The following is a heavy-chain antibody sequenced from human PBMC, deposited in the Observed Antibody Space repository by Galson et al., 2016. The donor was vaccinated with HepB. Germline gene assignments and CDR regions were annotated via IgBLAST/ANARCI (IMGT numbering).Heavy chain of an antibody. J-gene: IGHJ4*02. CDR3: GSVFEY. CDR1: GFTFSSYW. V-gene: IGHV3-74*01. Sequence: SLRLSCAASGFTFSSYWIHWVRQAPGKGPAWVSGINSDGSATYYADSVSGRFTISRDNAKNTVYLHMNSLRAEDTAIYYCGSVFEYWGQGTLVAVSS. CDR2: INSDGSAT.